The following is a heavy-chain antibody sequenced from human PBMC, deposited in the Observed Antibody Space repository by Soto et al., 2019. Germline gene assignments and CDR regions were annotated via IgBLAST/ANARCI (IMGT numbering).Heavy chain of an antibody. CDR2: ISAYNGNT. D-gene: IGHD6-6*01. Sequence: ASVKVSCKASGYTFTSYGISWVRQAPGQGLEWMGWISAYNGNTNYAQKLQGRVTMTTDTSTSTAYMELRSLRSDDTAVYYCARDSLGAARPYYCYGMDVWGQGTTVTVSS. V-gene: IGHV1-18*04. J-gene: IGHJ6*02. CDR3: ARDSLGAARPYYCYGMDV. CDR1: GYTFTSYG.